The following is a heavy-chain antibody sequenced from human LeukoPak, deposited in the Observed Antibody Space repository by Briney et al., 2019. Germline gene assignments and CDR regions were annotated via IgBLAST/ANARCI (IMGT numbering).Heavy chain of an antibody. J-gene: IGHJ4*02. Sequence: GGSLRLSCAASGFTFSSHAMSWVRQAPGKGLEWISLIRGRSDVIEYADSVRGRFTISRDNSKNTVSLQMNNLRAEDTAVYYCAKGQSASSTFDSWGQGTLVTVSS. V-gene: IGHV3-23*01. CDR3: AKGQSASSTFDS. CDR1: GFTFSSHA. CDR2: IRGRSDVI.